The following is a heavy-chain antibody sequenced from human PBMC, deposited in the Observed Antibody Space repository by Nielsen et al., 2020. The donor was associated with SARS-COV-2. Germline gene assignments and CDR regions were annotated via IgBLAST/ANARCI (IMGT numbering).Heavy chain of an antibody. D-gene: IGHD2/OR15-2a*01. CDR3: ASNSMPRSSMDV. J-gene: IGHJ6*02. Sequence: SVKVSCKASGGTFSSYAISWVRQAPGQGLEWMGGIIPIFGTANYAQKFQGRVTITADESTSTVYMELNSLRSEDTAVYYCASNSMPRSSMDVWGQGTTVTVSS. CDR1: GGTFSSYA. CDR2: IIPIFGTA. V-gene: IGHV1-69*13.